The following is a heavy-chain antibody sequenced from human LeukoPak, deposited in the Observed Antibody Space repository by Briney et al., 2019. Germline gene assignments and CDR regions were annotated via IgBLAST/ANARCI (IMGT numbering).Heavy chain of an antibody. CDR1: GGSISSYY. V-gene: IGHV4-4*07. Sequence: SETLSLTCTVSGGSISSYYWSWIRQPAGKGLEWIGRIYTSGSTNYNPSLKSRVPMSVDTSKNQFSLKLSSVTAADTAVYYCARVETYYYGSGSYMDYYYYMDVWGKGTTVTVSS. J-gene: IGHJ6*03. CDR2: IYTSGST. D-gene: IGHD3-10*01. CDR3: ARVETYYYGSGSYMDYYYYMDV.